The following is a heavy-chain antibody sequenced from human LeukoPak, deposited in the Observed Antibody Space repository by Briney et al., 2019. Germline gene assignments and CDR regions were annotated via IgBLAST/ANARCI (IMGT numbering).Heavy chain of an antibody. V-gene: IGHV1-2*02. CDR1: GYTFTGYY. Sequence: ASVKVSCKTSGYTFTGYYMHWVRQAPGQGLEWMGWINPNSGGTNYAQRFQGRVTMTRDTSMSTAYMELSRLRSDDSAVYYCARYFYDSSGSSSDAFDIWGQGTMVTVSS. J-gene: IGHJ3*02. D-gene: IGHD3-22*01. CDR2: INPNSGGT. CDR3: ARYFYDSSGSSSDAFDI.